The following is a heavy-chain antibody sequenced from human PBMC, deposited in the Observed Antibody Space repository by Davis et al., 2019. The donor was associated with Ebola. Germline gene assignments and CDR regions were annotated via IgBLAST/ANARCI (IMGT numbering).Heavy chain of an antibody. CDR2: INPNSGGT. V-gene: IGHV1-2*02. D-gene: IGHD3-3*01. Sequence: ASVKVSCKASGYTFTGYYMHWVRQAPGQGLEWMGWINPNSGGTNYAQKFQGRVTMTRDTSISTAYMELSRLRSEDTAVYYCARGPRFLEWLWSWFDPWGQGTLVTVSS. J-gene: IGHJ5*02. CDR3: ARGPRFLEWLWSWFDP. CDR1: GYTFTGYY.